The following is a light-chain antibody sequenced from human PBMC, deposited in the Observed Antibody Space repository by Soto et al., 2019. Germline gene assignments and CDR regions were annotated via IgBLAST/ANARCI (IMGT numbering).Light chain of an antibody. CDR3: QQYGSSPWT. CDR2: GTS. J-gene: IGKJ1*01. Sequence: IVLTQSPGTLSLSPGERATLSCRASQSVSSSYLAWYQQKPGQAPRLLIYGTSSRATGIPDRFSGSGSGTDFTLTINRLEPEDFAVYFCQQYGSSPWTFGHGTKVDIK. V-gene: IGKV3-20*01. CDR1: QSVSSSY.